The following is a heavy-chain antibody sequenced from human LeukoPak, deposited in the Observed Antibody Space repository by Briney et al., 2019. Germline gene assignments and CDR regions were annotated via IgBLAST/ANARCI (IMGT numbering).Heavy chain of an antibody. V-gene: IGHV1-46*01. D-gene: IGHD3/OR15-3a*01. CDR1: GYTFTNYY. CDR2: INPSGGST. J-gene: IGHJ6*02. Sequence: ASVKVSCKTSGYTFTNYYIHWVRRAPGQGLEWMGKINPSGGSTSYPQKFQGRVTMTRDTSTRIVYMELSSLRSEDTAVYYCARWGASGLALIYYYGMDVWGQGTTVTVSS. CDR3: ARWGASGLALIYYYGMDV.